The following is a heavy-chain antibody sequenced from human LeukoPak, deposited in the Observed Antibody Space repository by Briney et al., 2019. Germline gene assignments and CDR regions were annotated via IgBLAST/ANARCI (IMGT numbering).Heavy chain of an antibody. CDR2: IWYDGSNK. CDR1: GFTFSSYG. Sequence: PGGSLRLSCAASGFTFSSYGIYWVRQAPGKGLEWVAVIWYDGSNKYYADSVKGRFTISRDNSKNTLYLQMNSLRAEDTAVYYCARDRYYDSGGYRFLDYWGQGTLVTVSS. V-gene: IGHV3-33*01. D-gene: IGHD3-22*01. J-gene: IGHJ4*02. CDR3: ARDRYYDSGGYRFLDY.